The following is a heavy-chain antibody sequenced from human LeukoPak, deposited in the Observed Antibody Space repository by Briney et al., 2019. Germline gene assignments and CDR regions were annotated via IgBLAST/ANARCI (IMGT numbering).Heavy chain of an antibody. CDR3: AKDRYYYDSSGYRSLDY. J-gene: IGHJ4*02. D-gene: IGHD3-22*01. CDR1: GFTFSSYA. V-gene: IGHV3-23*01. Sequence: PGGSLRLSCAASGFTFSSYAMSWVRQAPGKGLEWVSAISGSGGSTYYADSVKGRFTISRDNSKNTLYLQMNSLRAEDTAVYYCAKDRYYYDSSGYRSLDYWGQGTLVTVSS. CDR2: ISGSGGST.